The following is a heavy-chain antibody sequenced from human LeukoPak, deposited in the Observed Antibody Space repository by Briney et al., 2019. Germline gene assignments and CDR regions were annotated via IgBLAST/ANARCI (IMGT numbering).Heavy chain of an antibody. J-gene: IGHJ4*02. CDR3: ARDQGQLVFDY. Sequence: ASVKVSCKAPGYTFSSYDINWVRQATGQGLEWMGWMNPNSGITAYAQKFQGRVTITRNTSISTAYVELSSLRSEDTAVYYCARDQGQLVFDYWGQGTLVTVSS. V-gene: IGHV1-8*03. CDR2: MNPNSGIT. CDR1: GYTFSSYD. D-gene: IGHD6-13*01.